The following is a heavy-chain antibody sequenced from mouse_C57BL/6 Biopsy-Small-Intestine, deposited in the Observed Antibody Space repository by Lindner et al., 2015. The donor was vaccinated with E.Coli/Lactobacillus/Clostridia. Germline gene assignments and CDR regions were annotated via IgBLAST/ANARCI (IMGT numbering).Heavy chain of an antibody. J-gene: IGHJ4*01. Sequence: VQLQESGAELVRPGTSVKVSCKASGYAFTNYLIEWVKQRPGQGLEWIGVINPGSGGTNYNEKFKGKATLTADKSSSTAYMQLSSLTSEDSAVYFCAGDRSGGYIAMDYWGQGTSVIVSS. CDR2: INPGSGGT. CDR1: GYAFTNYL. D-gene: IGHD1-3*01. CDR3: AGDRSGGYIAMDY. V-gene: IGHV1-54*01.